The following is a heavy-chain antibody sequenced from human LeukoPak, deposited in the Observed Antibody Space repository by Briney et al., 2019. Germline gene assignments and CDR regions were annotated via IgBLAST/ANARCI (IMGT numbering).Heavy chain of an antibody. Sequence: PSETLSLTCAVSGYSISSGYYWGWIRQPPRKGMEWIGSIYHSGSTYYNPSLKSRVTISVDTSKNQFSLKLSSVTAADTAVYYCARHPVVVPAPDYWGQGTLVTVSS. CDR3: ARHPVVVPAPDY. V-gene: IGHV4-38-2*01. CDR2: IYHSGST. CDR1: GYSISSGYY. J-gene: IGHJ4*02. D-gene: IGHD2-2*01.